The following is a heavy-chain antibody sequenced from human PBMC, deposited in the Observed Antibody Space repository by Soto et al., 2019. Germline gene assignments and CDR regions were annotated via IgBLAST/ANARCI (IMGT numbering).Heavy chain of an antibody. Sequence: GGSLRLSCAASGFTFSSYAMSWVRQAPGKGLEWVSAISGSGGSTYYADSVKGRFTISRDNSKNTLYLQMNSLRAEDTAVYYCAKGGWSGYYYYYYGMDVWGQGTTVTVSS. D-gene: IGHD3-3*01. J-gene: IGHJ6*02. V-gene: IGHV3-23*01. CDR3: AKGGWSGYYYYYYGMDV. CDR2: ISGSGGST. CDR1: GFTFSSYA.